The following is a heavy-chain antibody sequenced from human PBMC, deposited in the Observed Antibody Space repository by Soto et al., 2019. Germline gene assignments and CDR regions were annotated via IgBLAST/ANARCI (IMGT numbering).Heavy chain of an antibody. J-gene: IGHJ3*02. V-gene: IGHV3-74*01. Sequence: EVQLVESGGGLVQPGGSLRLSCAASRFTFSTYWMHWVRQAPGKGLVWVSRINSDGTGTSYADSVKGRITISRDNAKNTLYLQMNSLRSEDTAVYYCAGDSSGYSYDAFDIWGQGTMVTVSP. D-gene: IGHD3-22*01. CDR2: INSDGTGT. CDR3: AGDSSGYSYDAFDI. CDR1: RFTFSTYW.